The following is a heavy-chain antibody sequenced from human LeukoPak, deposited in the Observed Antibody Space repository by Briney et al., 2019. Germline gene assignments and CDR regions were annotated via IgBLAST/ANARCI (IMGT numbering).Heavy chain of an antibody. Sequence: ASVKVSCKASGYIFTGYYMHWVRQAPGQGLEWMGWINPNSGGTNYAQKFQGRVTMTRDTSISTAYMELSRLRSDDTAVYYCARGHPTIVATGGWFDPWGQGTLVTVSS. CDR3: ARGHPTIVATGGWFDP. D-gene: IGHD5-12*01. CDR2: INPNSGGT. J-gene: IGHJ5*02. CDR1: GYIFTGYY. V-gene: IGHV1-2*02.